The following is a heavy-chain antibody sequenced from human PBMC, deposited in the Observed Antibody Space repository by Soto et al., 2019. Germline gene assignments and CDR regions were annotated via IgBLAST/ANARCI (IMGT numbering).Heavy chain of an antibody. V-gene: IGHV2-5*01. CDR3: EHRRDPRDRYNLYFDY. D-gene: IGHD5-12*01. CDR1: GFSLSTSGVG. Sequence: QITLKESGPTLVKPTQTLTLTCTFSGFSLSTSGVGVGWIRQPPGKALECLALIYWNDDKRYSPSVKSRLTITKDTSNNQVVLRMTNMDPVDTATYYCEHRRDPRDRYNLYFDYWGEGTLVTVSS. J-gene: IGHJ4*02. CDR2: IYWNDDK.